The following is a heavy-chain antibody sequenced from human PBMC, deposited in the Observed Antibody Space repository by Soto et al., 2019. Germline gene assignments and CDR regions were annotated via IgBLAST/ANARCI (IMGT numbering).Heavy chain of an antibody. V-gene: IGHV3-53*01. CDR1: GFTVSSNY. J-gene: IGHJ4*02. CDR3: ARVRECGGDCW. CDR2: LYSDGKT. D-gene: IGHD2-21*02. Sequence: EVQVVESGGSVIQPGGSLRLSCAPSGFTVSSNYMSWVRQAPGKGLEWVSVLYSDGKTYYADSVKGRFTVSRDNSKNTLYLQLNSLIGEDTAVYYCARVRECGGDCWWGQGTPVTVSS.